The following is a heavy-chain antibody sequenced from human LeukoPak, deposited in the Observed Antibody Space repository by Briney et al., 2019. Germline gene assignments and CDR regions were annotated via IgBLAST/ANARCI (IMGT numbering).Heavy chain of an antibody. V-gene: IGHV3-23*01. CDR2: ISGSGGGT. Sequence: GGSLRLSCAASGFTVSSNYMSWVRQAPGKGLEWVSVISGSGGGTYYADSVKGRFTISRDNSQNTLYLQMNSLRAEDTAVYYCAKRLSFSSSWYYFDYWGQGTLVTVSS. CDR3: AKRLSFSSSWYYFDY. J-gene: IGHJ4*02. D-gene: IGHD6-13*01. CDR1: GFTVSSNY.